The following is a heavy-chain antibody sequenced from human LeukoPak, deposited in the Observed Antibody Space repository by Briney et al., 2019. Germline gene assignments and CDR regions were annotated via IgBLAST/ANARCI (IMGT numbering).Heavy chain of an antibody. CDR3: ARLSYDSGTHYTVYKY. J-gene: IGHJ4*02. CDR2: IKQDGSAK. D-gene: IGHD3-10*01. V-gene: IGHV3-7*01. CDR1: GFTFSSYA. Sequence: GGSLRLSCAASGFTFSSYAMSWVRQAPGKGLEWVANIKQDGSAKYYVDSVKGRFTISRDNAKNSLYLQMNSLRDDDTAVYYCARLSYDSGTHYTVYKYWGQGTLVTVSS.